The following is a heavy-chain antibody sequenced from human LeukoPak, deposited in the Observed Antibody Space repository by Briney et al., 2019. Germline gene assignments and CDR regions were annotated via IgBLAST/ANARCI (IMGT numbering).Heavy chain of an antibody. CDR3: ARTYYYDSSGYYGYYYFDY. J-gene: IGHJ4*02. CDR2: IYYSGST. D-gene: IGHD3-22*01. CDR1: GGSIRSYY. Sequence: PSETLSLTCTVSGGSIRSYYWGWIRQPPGKGLEWIGYIYYSGSTNYNPSLKSRVTISVDTSKNQFSLKLSSVTAADTAVYYCARTYYYDSSGYYGYYYFDYWGQGTLVTVSS. V-gene: IGHV4-59*01.